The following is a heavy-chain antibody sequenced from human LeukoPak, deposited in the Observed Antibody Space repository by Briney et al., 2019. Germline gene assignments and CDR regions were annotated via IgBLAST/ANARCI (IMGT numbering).Heavy chain of an antibody. J-gene: IGHJ4*02. CDR3: ARAVAGLYFDY. D-gene: IGHD6-19*01. CDR1: GFIVSRND. CDR2: LYTDGRT. V-gene: IGHV3-53*01. Sequence: GGSLRLSCAVSGFIVSRNDMAWVRQAPGKGLQWVSVLYTDGRTFYEDSMKGRFTISRDNSKNTLNLQINNLRDDDTAVYYCARAVAGLYFDYWGQGILVAVSS.